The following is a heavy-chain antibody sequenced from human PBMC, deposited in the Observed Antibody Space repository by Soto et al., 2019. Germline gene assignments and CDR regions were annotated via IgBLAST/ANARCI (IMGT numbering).Heavy chain of an antibody. Sequence: PGESLKISCKGSGYSFTSYWIVWVRQMPGKGLEWMGIVHPGDSDTRYSPSFQGQVTISADKSISTAYLQWSSLKASDTAMYYCASNIAVAGNYYYYGMDVWGQGTTVTVSS. D-gene: IGHD6-19*01. V-gene: IGHV5-51*01. CDR1: GYSFTSYW. CDR3: ASNIAVAGNYYYYGMDV. CDR2: VHPGDSDT. J-gene: IGHJ6*02.